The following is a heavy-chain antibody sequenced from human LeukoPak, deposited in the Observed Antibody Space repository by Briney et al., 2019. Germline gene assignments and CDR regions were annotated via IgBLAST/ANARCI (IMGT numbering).Heavy chain of an antibody. CDR2: IYYSGST. Sequence: SETLSLTCTVSGGSISSGGYYWSWIRQHPGKGLEWIGYIYYSGSTYYNPSLKSRVTISVDTSKNQFSLKLTSVTGADTAVYYCAGERGEEYRSGWYRRNYFDNWGQGIRVTVSS. V-gene: IGHV4-31*03. D-gene: IGHD6-19*01. CDR1: GGSISSGGYY. CDR3: AGERGEEYRSGWYRRNYFDN. J-gene: IGHJ4*02.